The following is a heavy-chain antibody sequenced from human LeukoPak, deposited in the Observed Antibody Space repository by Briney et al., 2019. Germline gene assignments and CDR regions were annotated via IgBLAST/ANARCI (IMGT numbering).Heavy chain of an antibody. V-gene: IGHV1-2*02. J-gene: IGHJ3*02. CDR2: INPNSGGT. CDR3: ASLEYGSGSYYRDDAFDI. CDR1: GYTFTSYY. Sequence: ASVKVSCKASGYTFTSYYMHWVRQAPGQGLEWMGWINPNSGGTNYAQKFQGRVTMTRDTSISTAYMELSRLRSDDTAVYYCASLEYGSGSYYRDDAFDIWGQGTMVTVSS. D-gene: IGHD3-10*01.